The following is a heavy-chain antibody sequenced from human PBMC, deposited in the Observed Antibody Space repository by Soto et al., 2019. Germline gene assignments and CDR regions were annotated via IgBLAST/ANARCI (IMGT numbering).Heavy chain of an antibody. CDR2: IFSNDET. Sequence: QVTLKESGPVLVKPTETLTLTCTVSGFSLSNARMGVSWIRQPPGKALEWLAHIFSNDETSYSTSLKSRLTISKDTYKIQVVLTMTNMDPVETATYYCARISTTVTPVDWGQGPLVTVSS. D-gene: IGHD4-17*01. CDR3: ARISTTVTPVD. J-gene: IGHJ4*02. CDR1: GFSLSNARMG. V-gene: IGHV2-26*01.